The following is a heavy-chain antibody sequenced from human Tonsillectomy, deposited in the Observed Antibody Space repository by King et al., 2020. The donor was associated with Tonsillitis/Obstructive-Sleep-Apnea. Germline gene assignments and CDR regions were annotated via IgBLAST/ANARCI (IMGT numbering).Heavy chain of an antibody. J-gene: IGHJ6*03. CDR3: ARGTAARLYYYYYMDV. V-gene: IGHV3-66*01. Sequence: VQLVESGGGLVQPGGSLRLSCAASGFTVSSNYMSWVRQAPGKGLEWVSVIYSGGSTYYADSVKGRFTISRDNSKNTLYLQMNSLRAEDTAVYYCARGTAARLYYYYYMDVWGKGTTVTVSS. CDR2: IYSGGST. CDR1: GFTVSSNY. D-gene: IGHD6-6*01.